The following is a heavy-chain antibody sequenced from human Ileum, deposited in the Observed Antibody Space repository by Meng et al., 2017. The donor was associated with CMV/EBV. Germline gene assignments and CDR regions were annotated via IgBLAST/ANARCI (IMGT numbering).Heavy chain of an antibody. CDR3: AREKSSCTSSTCYGVDS. CDR1: DGSISSYY. V-gene: IGHV4-4*07. D-gene: IGHD2-2*01. CDR2: IHTSGTT. Sequence: HGKRQGSGPGRVKPSETLLLTCTVSDGSISSYYWSWIRQSAGKGLEWIGRIHTSGTTNYNPSLKSRVTLSLDTSKDQFSLKLTSVTAADTAVYYCAREKSSCTSSTCYGVDSWGQGTLVTVSS. J-gene: IGHJ4*02.